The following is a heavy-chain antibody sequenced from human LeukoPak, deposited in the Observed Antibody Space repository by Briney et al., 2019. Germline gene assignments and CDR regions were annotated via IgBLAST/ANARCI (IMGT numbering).Heavy chain of an antibody. CDR3: ARRPEGTLPLDY. Sequence: SETLSLTCTVSGYSISSGYYWGWIRQPPGKGLEWIGSGSTYYNPSLKSRVTISVDTSKNQFSLKLSSVTAADTAVYYCARRPEGTLPLDYWGQGTLVTVSS. J-gene: IGHJ4*02. CDR1: GYSISSGYY. D-gene: IGHD3-10*01. CDR2: SGST. V-gene: IGHV4-38-2*02.